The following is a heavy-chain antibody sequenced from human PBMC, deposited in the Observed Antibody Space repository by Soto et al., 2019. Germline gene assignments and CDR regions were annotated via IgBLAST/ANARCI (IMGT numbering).Heavy chain of an antibody. CDR1: GGSFSGYY. J-gene: IGHJ5*02. Sequence: SETLSLTCAFYGGSFSGYYWSWIRQPPGKGLEWIGEINHSGSTNYNPSLKSRVTISVDTSKNQFSLKLSSVTAADTAVYYCARGRYYYGSGSYGRFDPWGQGTLVTVSS. D-gene: IGHD3-10*01. V-gene: IGHV4-34*01. CDR2: INHSGST. CDR3: ARGRYYYGSGSYGRFDP.